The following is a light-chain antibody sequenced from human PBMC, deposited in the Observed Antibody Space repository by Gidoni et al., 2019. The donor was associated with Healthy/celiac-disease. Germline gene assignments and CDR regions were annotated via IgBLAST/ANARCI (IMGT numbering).Light chain of an antibody. Sequence: AIRLTQSPSSFSASTGDRVTITCRASQGISSYLAWYQQKPGKAPKLLIYAASTLQSGVPSRFSGSGSGTDFTLTISCLQSEDLATYYCQQYDSYPPTFGGGTKVEIK. J-gene: IGKJ4*01. V-gene: IGKV1-8*01. CDR3: QQYDSYPPT. CDR2: AAS. CDR1: QGISSY.